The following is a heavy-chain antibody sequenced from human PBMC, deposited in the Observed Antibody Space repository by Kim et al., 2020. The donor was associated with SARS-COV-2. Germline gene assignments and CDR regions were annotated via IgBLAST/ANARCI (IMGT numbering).Heavy chain of an antibody. CDR3: ARELGYCSSTSCYAAYYYGMDV. V-gene: IGHV3-30*04. CDR2: ISYDGSNK. CDR1: GFTFSSYA. D-gene: IGHD2-2*01. Sequence: GGSLRLSCAASGFTFSSYAMHWVRQAPGKGLEWVAVISYDGSNKYYADSVKGRFTISRDNSKNTLYLQMNSLRAEDTAVYYCARELGYCSSTSCYAAYYYGMDVWGQGTTVTVSS. J-gene: IGHJ6*02.